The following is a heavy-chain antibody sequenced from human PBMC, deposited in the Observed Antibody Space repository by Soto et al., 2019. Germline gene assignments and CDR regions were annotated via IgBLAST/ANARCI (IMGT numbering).Heavy chain of an antibody. D-gene: IGHD6-19*01. Sequence: PGGSLRLSCAASGFTFSSYSMNWVRQAPGKGLEWVSYISSSSSTIYYADSVKGRFTISRDNAKNSLYLQMNSLRDEDTAVYYCARDGSDSSGWYNSFDPWGQGTLVTVSS. CDR3: ARDGSDSSGWYNSFDP. J-gene: IGHJ5*02. CDR1: GFTFSSYS. CDR2: ISSSSSTI. V-gene: IGHV3-48*02.